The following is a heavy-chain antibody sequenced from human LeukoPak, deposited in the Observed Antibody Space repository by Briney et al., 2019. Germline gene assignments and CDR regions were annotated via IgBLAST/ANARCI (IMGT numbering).Heavy chain of an antibody. CDR3: ARETNTGYFDY. CDR1: GFTFSSYE. J-gene: IGHJ4*02. D-gene: IGHD5-18*01. V-gene: IGHV3-48*03. Sequence: GGSLGLSCAASGFTFSSYEMNWVRQAPGKGLEWVSYISSSGSTIYYADSVKGRFTISRDNAKNSLYLQMNSLRAEDTAVYYCARETNTGYFDYWGQGTLVTVSS. CDR2: ISSSGSTI.